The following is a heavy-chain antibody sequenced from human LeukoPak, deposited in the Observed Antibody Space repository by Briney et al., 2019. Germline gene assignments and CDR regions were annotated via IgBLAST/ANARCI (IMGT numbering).Heavy chain of an antibody. Sequence: SETLSLTCTVSGGSISSGGYYWSWIRQHPGKGLEWIGYIYYSGSTYYNPSLKSRVTISVDTPENQFSLKLSSVTAADTAVYYCARGDYDGDDYWGQGTLVTVSS. J-gene: IGHJ4*02. CDR2: IYYSGST. V-gene: IGHV4-31*03. CDR3: ARGDYDGDDY. CDR1: GGSISSGGYY. D-gene: IGHD4-23*01.